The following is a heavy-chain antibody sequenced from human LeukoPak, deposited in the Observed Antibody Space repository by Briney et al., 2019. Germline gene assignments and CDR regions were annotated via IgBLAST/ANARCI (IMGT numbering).Heavy chain of an antibody. D-gene: IGHD3-10*01. Sequence: PGGSLRPSCAASGFTFSSYAMSWVRQAPGKGLEWVSAISGSGGSTYYADSVKGRFTISRDNSKNTLYLQMNSLRAEDTAVYYCAKDPYTMVRGVIPTGYDYWGQGTLVTVSS. CDR2: ISGSGGST. CDR3: AKDPYTMVRGVIPTGYDY. CDR1: GFTFSSYA. V-gene: IGHV3-23*01. J-gene: IGHJ4*02.